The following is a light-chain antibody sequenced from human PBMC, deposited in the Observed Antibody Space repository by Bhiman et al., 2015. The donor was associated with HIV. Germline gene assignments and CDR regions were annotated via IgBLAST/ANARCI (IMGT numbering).Light chain of an antibody. CDR3: SSHTSSSTLVL. CDR1: SSDVGAYNY. J-gene: IGLJ2*01. Sequence: QSALTQPASVSGSPGQSITISCTGSSSDVGAYNYVSWYQQHPGKAPRLIIYDVSDRPSGLSNRFSGSKSGNTASLTISGLQPEDEADYYCSSHTSSSTLVLFGGGTKLTVL. V-gene: IGLV2-14*03. CDR2: DVS.